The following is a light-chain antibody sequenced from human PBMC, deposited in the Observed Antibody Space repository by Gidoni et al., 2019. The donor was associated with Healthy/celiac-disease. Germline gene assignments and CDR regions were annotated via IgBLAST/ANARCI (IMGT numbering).Light chain of an antibody. CDR1: QSLLHSNGYNY. CDR2: LGS. CDR3: KRAIKTPI. V-gene: IGKV2-28*01. Sequence: DIVMTQSPLSLPVTPGEPASITCRSSQSLLHSNGYNYLDWYLQKPGQSPQLLYYLGSNRASVVPNRCSGSGSGADFTMKISRVEAEDVRVYCCKRAIKTPIFGPGTKVDIK. J-gene: IGKJ3*01.